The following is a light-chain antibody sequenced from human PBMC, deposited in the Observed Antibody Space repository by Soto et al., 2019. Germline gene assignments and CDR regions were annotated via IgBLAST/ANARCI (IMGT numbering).Light chain of an antibody. CDR1: QTVTSNY. CDR2: GAS. CDR3: QQYGSSPWT. J-gene: IGKJ1*01. V-gene: IGKV3-20*01. Sequence: EIVWTQSPGTLSLSPGETAPLSCRVSQTVTSNYLGWYQQRPGQAPRLLIYGASSRATGIPDRFSGSGSGTDFTLSISRLEPEDFAVYYCQQYGSSPWTFGQGTKVDI.